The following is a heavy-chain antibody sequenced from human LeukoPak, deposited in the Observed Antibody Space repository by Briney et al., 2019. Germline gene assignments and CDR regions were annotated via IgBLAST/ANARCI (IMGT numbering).Heavy chain of an antibody. J-gene: IGHJ3*02. CDR2: IYYSGST. Sequence: SETLSLTCTVCGGSISSYYWSWIRQPPGKGLEWIGYIYYSGSTNYDPSLKSRVTISVDTSKNQFSLKLSSLTAADTAVYYCARQGLNYDILTGLDVNAFDIWGQGTMVTVSS. CDR3: ARQGLNYDILTGLDVNAFDI. CDR1: GGSISSYY. D-gene: IGHD3-9*01. V-gene: IGHV4-59*08.